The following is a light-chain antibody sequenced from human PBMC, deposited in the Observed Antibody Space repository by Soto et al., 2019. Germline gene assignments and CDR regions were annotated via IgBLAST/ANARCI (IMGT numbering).Light chain of an antibody. Sequence: DIPMTQSPSSLPASVGDRVTITCRARPSITNYLSWYQQRPGKAPKLLIHAASNLQSGVPSRFSGSGSETDFRLTISSLQPEDFATYYCQQSYSAPRTFGQGTKLEIK. CDR1: PSITNY. CDR2: AAS. V-gene: IGKV1-39*01. CDR3: QQSYSAPRT. J-gene: IGKJ2*01.